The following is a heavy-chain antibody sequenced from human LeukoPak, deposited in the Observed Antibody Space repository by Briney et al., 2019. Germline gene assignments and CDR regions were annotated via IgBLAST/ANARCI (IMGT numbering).Heavy chain of an antibody. D-gene: IGHD2/OR15-2a*01. J-gene: IGHJ4*02. V-gene: IGHV3-64*04. CDR3: ARGPTRANSTDY. CDR2: ISSDGTIT. CDR1: GFIFSTYS. Sequence: GGSLRLSCSASGFIFSTYSMHWVRQAPGKGLEYVSAISSDGTITYYAESVKGRFTISRDNPKNTVYLQMNSVRTEDTAVYYCARGPTRANSTDYWGQGALVTVSS.